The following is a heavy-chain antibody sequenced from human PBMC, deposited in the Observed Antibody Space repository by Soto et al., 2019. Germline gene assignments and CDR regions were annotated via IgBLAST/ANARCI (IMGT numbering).Heavy chain of an antibody. CDR2: IYYSGST. Sequence: SETLSLTCTVSGGSISSGGYYWSWIRQHPGKGLEWIGYIYYSGSTYYNPSLKSRVTISVDTSKNQFSLKLSSVTAADTAVYYCARGGSYGQTFDYWGQGTLVTVSS. CDR3: ARGGSYGQTFDY. CDR1: GGSISSGGYY. V-gene: IGHV4-30-4*08. J-gene: IGHJ4*02. D-gene: IGHD5-18*01.